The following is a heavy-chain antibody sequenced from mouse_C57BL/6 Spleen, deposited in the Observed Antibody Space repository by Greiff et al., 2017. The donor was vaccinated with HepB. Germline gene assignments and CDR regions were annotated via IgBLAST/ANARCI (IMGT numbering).Heavy chain of an antibody. V-gene: IGHV1-62-2*01. J-gene: IGHJ2*01. CDR1: GYTFTEYT. CDR2: FYPGSGSI. D-gene: IGHD1-1*01. Sequence: QVQLQQSGAELVKPGASVKLSCKASGYTFTEYTIHWVKQRSGQGLEWIGWFYPGSGSIKYNEKFKDKATLTADKSSSTVYMELSRLTSEDSAFYFCARHSYYYGSSFYYFDYWGQGTTLTVSS. CDR3: ARHSYYYGSSFYYFDY.